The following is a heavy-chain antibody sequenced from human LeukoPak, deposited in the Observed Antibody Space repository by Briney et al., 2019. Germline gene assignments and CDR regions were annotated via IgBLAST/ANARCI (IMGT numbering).Heavy chain of an antibody. J-gene: IGHJ2*01. CDR2: IIPILGIA. V-gene: IGHV1-69*04. Sequence: GASVKVSCKASGGTFSSYAISWVRQAPGQGLEWMGRIIPILGIANYAQKFQGRVTITADKSTSTAYMELSSLRSEDTAVYYCARDHGGSYSLDWYFDLWGRGTLVTVSS. CDR1: GGTFSSYA. CDR3: ARDHGGSYSLDWYFDL. D-gene: IGHD1-26*01.